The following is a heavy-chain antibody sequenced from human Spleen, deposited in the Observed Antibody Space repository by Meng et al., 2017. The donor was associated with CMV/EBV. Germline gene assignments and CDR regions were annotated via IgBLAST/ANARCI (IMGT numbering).Heavy chain of an antibody. CDR2: IWHDGSKT. CDR3: ARGHTYRSSSQGFDP. V-gene: IGHV3-30*02. Sequence: ASGFTFRSYGMHWVRQAPGKGLGWVAFIWHDGSKTYYADFVKGRFTISRDNSKSTLYLQLNSLRAEDTSLYYCARGHTYRSSSQGFDPWGQGALVTVSA. D-gene: IGHD6-19*01. CDR1: GFTFRSYG. J-gene: IGHJ5*02.